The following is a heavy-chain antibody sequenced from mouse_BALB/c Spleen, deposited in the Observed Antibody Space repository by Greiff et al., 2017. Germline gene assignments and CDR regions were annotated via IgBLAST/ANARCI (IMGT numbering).Heavy chain of an antibody. D-gene: IGHD1-1*01. CDR1: GFTFSSYG. CDR3: AREGGYYYGSSLMDY. CDR2: INSNGGST. V-gene: IGHV5-6-3*01. Sequence: EVKLMESGGGLVQPGGSLKLSCAASGFTFSSYGMSWVRQTPDKRLELVATINSNGGSTYYPDSVKGRFTISRDNAKNTLYLQMSSLKSEDTDMYDCAREGGYYYGSSLMDYWGQGTSVTVSS. J-gene: IGHJ4*01.